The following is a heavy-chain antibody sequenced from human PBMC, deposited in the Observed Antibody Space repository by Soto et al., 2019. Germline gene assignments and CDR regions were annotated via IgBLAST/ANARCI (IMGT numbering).Heavy chain of an antibody. D-gene: IGHD5-18*01. Sequence: GGSLRLSCAASGFTFSSYSMNWVRQAPGKGLEWVSYISSSSTIYYADSVKGRFTISRDNAKNSLYLQMNSLRDEDTAVYYCVRDEGGGYSYGSGSDGMDVWGQGTTVTVSS. CDR1: GFTFSSYS. CDR3: VRDEGGGYSYGSGSDGMDV. V-gene: IGHV3-48*02. J-gene: IGHJ6*02. CDR2: ISSSSTI.